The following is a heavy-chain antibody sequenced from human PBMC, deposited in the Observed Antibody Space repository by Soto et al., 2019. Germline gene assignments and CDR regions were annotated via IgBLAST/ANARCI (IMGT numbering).Heavy chain of an antibody. CDR3: ARVGDIVVVGPWFDP. CDR1: GYTFTDYG. V-gene: IGHV1-18*04. J-gene: IGHJ5*02. CDR2: ISAYNGNT. Sequence: ASVKVSCKASGYTFTDYGISWVRQAPGQGLEWIGWISAYNGNTNNAQKLQDRVTMATDSSTSTAYMELRSLRSDDTAVYYCARVGDIVVVGPWFDPWGQGTLVTVSS. D-gene: IGHD2-2*01.